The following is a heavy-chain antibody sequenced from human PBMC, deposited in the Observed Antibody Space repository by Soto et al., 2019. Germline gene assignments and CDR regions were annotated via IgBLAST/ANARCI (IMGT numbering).Heavy chain of an antibody. V-gene: IGHV1-3*01. J-gene: IGHJ3*02. CDR1: GYTFTSYA. CDR2: INAGNGNA. CDR3: AVPWVVGAIDAFDI. D-gene: IGHD1-26*01. Sequence: ASVKVSCKASGYTFTSYAMHWVRQAPGQGLEWMGWINAGNGNANYSQKFQGRVTITADESTSTAYMELSSLRSEDTAVYYCAVPWVVGAIDAFDIWGQGTMVTVSS.